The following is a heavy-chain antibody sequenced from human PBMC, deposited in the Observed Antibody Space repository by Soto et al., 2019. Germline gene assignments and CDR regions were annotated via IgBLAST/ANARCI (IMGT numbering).Heavy chain of an antibody. D-gene: IGHD3-10*01. CDR1: GGSISSYY. CDR3: ARHLWFGEPHAFDI. J-gene: IGHJ3*02. Sequence: QVQLQESGPGLVKPSETLSLTCTVSGGSISSYYWSWIRQPPGKGLEWIGYIYYSGSTNYNPSLKSRVTISVDTSKNQFSLKLSSVTAADTAVYYCARHLWFGEPHAFDIWGQGTMVTVSS. CDR2: IYYSGST. V-gene: IGHV4-59*01.